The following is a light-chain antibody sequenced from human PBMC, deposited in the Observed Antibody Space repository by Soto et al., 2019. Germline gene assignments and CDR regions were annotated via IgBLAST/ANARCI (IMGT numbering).Light chain of an antibody. J-gene: IGLJ1*01. Sequence: QSVLTQPPSASGTPGQRVTISCSGSSSNIGSNTVNWYQQVPGTAPKLLIYSNNQRPSGVPDRFSGSKSGTSASLAISGLQSEDEADYYCAAWDDSLNDNVFGGGTKLTVL. CDR2: SNN. CDR3: AAWDDSLNDNV. CDR1: SSNIGSNT. V-gene: IGLV1-44*01.